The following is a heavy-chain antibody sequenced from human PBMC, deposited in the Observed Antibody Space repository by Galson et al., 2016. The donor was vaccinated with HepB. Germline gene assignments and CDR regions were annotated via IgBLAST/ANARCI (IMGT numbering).Heavy chain of an antibody. Sequence: SLRLSCAASGFTFSDYWMHWVRQAPGEGLVWVSRINSDGSTTNSAGSVKGRFTISRDNAKDTLYLQMNSLRDDDTAVYFCARDARSSRRTARHYYGLDVWGKGTTVTVSS. J-gene: IGHJ6*04. CDR2: INSDGSTT. CDR1: GFTFSDYW. D-gene: IGHD2-2*01. CDR3: ARDARSSRRTARHYYGLDV. V-gene: IGHV3-74*01.